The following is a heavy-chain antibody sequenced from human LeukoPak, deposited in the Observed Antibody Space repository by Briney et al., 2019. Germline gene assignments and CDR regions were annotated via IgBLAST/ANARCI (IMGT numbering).Heavy chain of an antibody. V-gene: IGHV3-15*01. J-gene: IGHJ6*02. CDR3: TTGGPDYYYYGMDV. Sequence: GESLRLSCAASGFTFSNAWMSWVRQAPGKGLEWVGRIKSKTDGGTTDYAAPVKGRFTISRDDSKNTLYLQMNSLKTEDTAVYYCTTGGPDYYYYGMDVWGQGTTVTVSS. CDR1: GFTFSNAW. CDR2: IKSKTDGGTT.